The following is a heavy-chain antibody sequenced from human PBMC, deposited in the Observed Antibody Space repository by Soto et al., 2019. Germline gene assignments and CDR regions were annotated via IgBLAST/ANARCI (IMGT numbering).Heavy chain of an antibody. Sequence: KTSETLSLTCTVSGGSVSSGSYYWSWIRQPPGKGLEWIGYIYYSGSTNYNPSLKSRVTISVDTSKNQFSLKLSSVTAADTAVYYCASTLWFGELSKYNWFDPWGQGTLVTVSS. CDR3: ASTLWFGELSKYNWFDP. CDR2: IYYSGST. CDR1: GGSVSSGSYY. J-gene: IGHJ5*02. D-gene: IGHD3-10*01. V-gene: IGHV4-61*01.